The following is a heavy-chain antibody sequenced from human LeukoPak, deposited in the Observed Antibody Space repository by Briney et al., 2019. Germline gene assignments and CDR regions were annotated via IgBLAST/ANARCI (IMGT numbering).Heavy chain of an antibody. CDR3: ARNWYSSSWIHDY. J-gene: IGHJ4*02. CDR1: GGSISSSSYY. V-gene: IGHV4-39*01. CDR2: IYYSGST. D-gene: IGHD6-13*01. Sequence: KTSETLSLTCTVSGGSISSSSYYWGWIRQPPGKGLEWIGSIYYSGSTYYNPSLKSRVTISVDTSKNQFSLKLSSVTAADTAVYYCARNWYSSSWIHDYRGQGTLVTVSS.